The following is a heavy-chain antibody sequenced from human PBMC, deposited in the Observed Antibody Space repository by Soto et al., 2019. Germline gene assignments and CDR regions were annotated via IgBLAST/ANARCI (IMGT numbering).Heavy chain of an antibody. J-gene: IGHJ5*02. CDR2: IIPIFGTA. CDR3: ARTDRFDSSSWTP. CDR1: GGTFSSYA. V-gene: IGHV1-69*13. Sequence: SVKVSCKASGGTFSSYAISWVRQAPGQGLEWMGGIIPIFGTANYAQKFQGRVTITADESTNTVYMEQRSLRSDDTAEYYCARTDRFDSSSWTPWGQGTLVTVSS. D-gene: IGHD6-13*01.